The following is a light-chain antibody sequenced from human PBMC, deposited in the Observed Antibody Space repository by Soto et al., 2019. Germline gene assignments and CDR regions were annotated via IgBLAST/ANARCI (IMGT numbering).Light chain of an antibody. V-gene: IGKV3-20*01. CDR2: GAS. CDR1: QSVGSIL. CDR3: QQYNTSPRT. Sequence: EIVVTPAPGTLSLSPGERATLSCRASQSVGSILLAWYQQKRGQAPRVLIYGASHRATGIPDRFSGSGSGTAFALTISSLEPEDFPVYYCQQYNTSPRTFGDGTKV. J-gene: IGKJ1*01.